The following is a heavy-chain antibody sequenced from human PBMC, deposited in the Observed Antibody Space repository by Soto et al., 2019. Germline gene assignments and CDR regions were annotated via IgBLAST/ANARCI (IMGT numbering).Heavy chain of an antibody. CDR1: GFTFSTFA. J-gene: IGHJ4*02. V-gene: IGHV3-23*01. CDR3: AKGAGSFDY. D-gene: IGHD3-16*01. Sequence: EVQLLESGGGLVQPGGSLRLSCGASGFTFSTFAMNWVRQVPGKGLEWLSLISGSGNIYYRDSVKGRFTISRDNSKNTLYLQINSLRADDTAIYYCAKGAGSFDYWGQGTLVTVSS. CDR2: ISGSGNI.